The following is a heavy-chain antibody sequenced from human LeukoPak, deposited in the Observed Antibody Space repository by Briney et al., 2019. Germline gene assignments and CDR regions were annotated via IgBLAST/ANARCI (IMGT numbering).Heavy chain of an antibody. CDR2: INYSGST. CDR1: GGPISTSSYY. Sequence: PSQTLSLTCTVSGGPISTSSYYWGWIRQPPGKGLEWIGSINYSGSTFYNPSLKSRVTISVDTSKNQCSLRLSSMTAADTAVYYCARRNWNYENWFDPWGQGTLVTVSS. D-gene: IGHD1-7*01. CDR3: ARRNWNYENWFDP. J-gene: IGHJ5*02. V-gene: IGHV4-39*01.